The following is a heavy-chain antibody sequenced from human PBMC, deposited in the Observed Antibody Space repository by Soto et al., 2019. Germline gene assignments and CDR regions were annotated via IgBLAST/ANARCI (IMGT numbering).Heavy chain of an antibody. CDR3: AKDGGRGGYFGNGFDP. Sequence: QVQLVQSGVEVKKPGSSVKVSCKASGGTFSNYAITWVRQAPGQGLEWLGRIIPIFGTRDYAQKFQGRVTITADDSTTTDYMDLRSLRSDDTAVYYFAKDGGRGGYFGNGFDPWGQGTLVTVSS. CDR1: GGTFSNYA. J-gene: IGHJ5*02. V-gene: IGHV1-69*15. CDR2: IIPIFGTR. D-gene: IGHD1-26*01.